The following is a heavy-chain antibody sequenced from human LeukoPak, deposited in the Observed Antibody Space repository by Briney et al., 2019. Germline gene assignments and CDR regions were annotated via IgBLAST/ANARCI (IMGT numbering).Heavy chain of an antibody. J-gene: IGHJ3*02. CDR3: ARPETQYSSGLDGFDI. CDR1: GLTVSNNY. CDR2: IYSGGST. D-gene: IGHD6-19*01. Sequence: GGSLRLSCAASGLTVSNNYMSWVRQAPGRGLEWVSVIYSGGSTYYADSVKGRFTISRDKSKNTIYLQMNNLRAEDTAVYYCARPETQYSSGLDGFDIWGQGTMVTVSS. V-gene: IGHV3-53*01.